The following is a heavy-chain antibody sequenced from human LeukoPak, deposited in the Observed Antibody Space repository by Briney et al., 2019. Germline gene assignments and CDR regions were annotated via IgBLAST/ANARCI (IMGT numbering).Heavy chain of an antibody. V-gene: IGHV4-59*12. Sequence: SETLSLTCTVSGGSISSYYWSWIRQTPGKGLEWIGDIYYSGSTNYNPSLKSRVTISVDTSKNQFSLKLSSVTAADTAVYYCARDLIYDSSGYFDWGQGTLVTVSS. CDR2: IYYSGST. J-gene: IGHJ4*02. D-gene: IGHD3-22*01. CDR3: ARDLIYDSSGYFD. CDR1: GGSISSYY.